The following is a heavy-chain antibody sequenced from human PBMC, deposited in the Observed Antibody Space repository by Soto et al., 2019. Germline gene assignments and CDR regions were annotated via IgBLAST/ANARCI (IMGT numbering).Heavy chain of an antibody. D-gene: IGHD3-22*01. CDR3: ARGVHYDSSGYYYFY. J-gene: IGHJ4*02. V-gene: IGHV1-69*13. CDR2: IIPLFGTA. Sequence: SVKVSCKASGGTFSSYAIDWVRQAPGQGLEWMGGIIPLFGTANYAQKFQGRITITADESTSTAYMELRSLRSEDTAVYYCARGVHYDSSGYYYFYWGQGTLVTVSS. CDR1: GGTFSSYA.